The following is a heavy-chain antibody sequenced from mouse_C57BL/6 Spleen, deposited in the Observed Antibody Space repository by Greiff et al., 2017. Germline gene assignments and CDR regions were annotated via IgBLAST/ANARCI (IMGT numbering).Heavy chain of an antibody. V-gene: IGHV1-81*01. CDR2: LYPRSGNT. D-gene: IGHD1-1*01. J-gene: IGHJ4*01. CDR3: ARPSGTVVARAMDD. Sequence: QVQLQQSGAELARPGASVKLSCKASGYTFTSSGISWVKQRTGQGLEWIGELYPRSGNTYYNEKFKGKATLTADKSYSTAYMERRSLTSEDSAVYCCARPSGTVVARAMDDWGQGTSVTVSS. CDR1: GYTFTSSG.